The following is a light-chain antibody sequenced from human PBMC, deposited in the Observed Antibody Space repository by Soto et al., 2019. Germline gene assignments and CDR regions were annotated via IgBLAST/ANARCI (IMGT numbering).Light chain of an antibody. V-gene: IGKV1-9*01. J-gene: IGKJ1*01. Sequence: IQLTQSPSFLSASVGARVTLTCRASQGISSYLAWYQQKPEKATKLLIYAASTLQSGVPSRFSGSGSGTEFTLTISSLQPDDFATYYCQQYNSYRAFGQGTKVDI. CDR1: QGISSY. CDR2: AAS. CDR3: QQYNSYRA.